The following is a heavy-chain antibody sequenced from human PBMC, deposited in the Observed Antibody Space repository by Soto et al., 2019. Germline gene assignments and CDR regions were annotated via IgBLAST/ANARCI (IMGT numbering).Heavy chain of an antibody. CDR2: FDPEDGET. Sequence: ASVKVSFMASGYTLTSYYMHWVRQAPGKGLEWVGGFDPEDGETIYAQKFQGRVTMTEDTSTDTAYMELSSLRSEDTAVYYCATFAVVTHLNWFDPWGQGTLVTVSS. CDR3: ATFAVVTHLNWFDP. D-gene: IGHD2-15*01. V-gene: IGHV1-24*01. J-gene: IGHJ5*02. CDR1: GYTLTSYY.